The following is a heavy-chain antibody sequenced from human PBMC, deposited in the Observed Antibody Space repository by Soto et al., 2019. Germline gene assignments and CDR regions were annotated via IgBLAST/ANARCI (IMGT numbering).Heavy chain of an antibody. CDR2: TNSDGSDT. CDR1: GFTFSTYW. V-gene: IGHV3-74*01. Sequence: GGSLRLSCAASGFTFSTYWMYWVRQAPGKGLVWVSRTNSDGSDTSYADSVKGRFTISRGNAKNTLYLQMNSLRAEDTAVYYCARDRGWSLFDYWGQGTLVTVSS. CDR3: ARDRGWSLFDY. J-gene: IGHJ4*02. D-gene: IGHD6-19*01.